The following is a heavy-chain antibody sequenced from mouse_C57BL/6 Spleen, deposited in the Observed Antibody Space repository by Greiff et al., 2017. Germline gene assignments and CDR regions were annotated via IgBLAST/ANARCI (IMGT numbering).Heavy chain of an antibody. CDR1: GYTFTSYW. CDR2: IYPGSGST. Sequence: VKLQQPGAELVKPGASVKMSCKASGYTFTSYWITWVKQRPGQGLEWIGDIYPGSGSTNYNEKFKSKATLTVDTSSSTAYMQLSSLTSEDSAVYYCATPIYYDYPFAYWGQGTLVTVSA. CDR3: ATPIYYDYPFAY. D-gene: IGHD2-4*01. V-gene: IGHV1-55*01. J-gene: IGHJ3*01.